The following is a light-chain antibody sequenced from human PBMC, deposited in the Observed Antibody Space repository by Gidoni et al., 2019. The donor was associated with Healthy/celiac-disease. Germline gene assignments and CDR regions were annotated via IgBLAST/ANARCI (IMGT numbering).Light chain of an antibody. CDR2: DAS. J-gene: IGKJ3*01. V-gene: IGKV1-33*01. CDR1: QDISNY. Sequence: DIQMTQSPSSLSASVGDRVTITCQASQDISNYLNWYQQKPGKAPKLLIYDASNLETGVPSRFSGSGSGTDFTFTISSLQPEDIATYYGQQYDNRPTFGPGTKVDIK. CDR3: QQYDNRPT.